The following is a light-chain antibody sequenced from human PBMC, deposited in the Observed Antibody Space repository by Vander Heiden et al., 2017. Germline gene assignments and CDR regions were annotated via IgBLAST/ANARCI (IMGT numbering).Light chain of an antibody. Sequence: DIQMTQSPSSLSASVGDRVTITCRASQNIGSYVNWYQQKPGKAPKLLIYSASYLQIGVPSRFSGRGSGTDFTLTISSLRPEDFATYYCQQSNSTPLLTFGGGTKVEIK. CDR1: QNIGSY. CDR3: QQSNSTPLLT. CDR2: SAS. J-gene: IGKJ4*01. V-gene: IGKV1-39*01.